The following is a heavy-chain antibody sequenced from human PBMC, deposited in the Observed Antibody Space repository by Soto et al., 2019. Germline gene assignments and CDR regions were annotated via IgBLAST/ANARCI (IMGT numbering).Heavy chain of an antibody. D-gene: IGHD2-8*01. CDR1: GYIFIKYG. CDR2: ISPYNSNT. V-gene: IGHV1-18*01. CDR3: ARTGGDCTQGVCYDY. J-gene: IGHJ4*02. Sequence: ASVKVSCKASGYIFIKYGISWMRQAPGRGLEWMGWISPYNSNTHYAQNLLGRVTVTRDTSTSTAYMELTSLRSDDTAVYYCARTGGDCTQGVCYDYWGQGTLVTVSS.